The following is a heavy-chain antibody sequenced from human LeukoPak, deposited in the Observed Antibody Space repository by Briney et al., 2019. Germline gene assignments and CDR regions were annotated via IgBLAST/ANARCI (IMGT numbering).Heavy chain of an antibody. CDR3: ARGSRLGVVERDAFVI. J-gene: IGHJ3*02. Sequence: GGSVRLSCAASGFTFSSYSMNWVRQAPGKGLEWVSSISSSSSYIYYADSVKGRCTISRDNGKNSLYLQMNSLRAEDTAVYFCARGSRLGVVERDAFVIWGQGTMVTVSS. V-gene: IGHV3-21*01. CDR1: GFTFSSYS. CDR2: ISSSSSYI. D-gene: IGHD3-3*01.